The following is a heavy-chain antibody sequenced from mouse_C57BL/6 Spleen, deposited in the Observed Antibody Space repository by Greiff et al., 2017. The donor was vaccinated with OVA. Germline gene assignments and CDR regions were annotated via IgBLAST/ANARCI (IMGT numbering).Heavy chain of an antibody. J-gene: IGHJ4*01. D-gene: IGHD1-1*01. CDR3: ARGATGVATKEAMDD. CDR1: GYTFTSYW. CDR2: IDPSDGET. Sequence: QVHVQQPGAELVRPGSSVKLSCKASGYTFTSYWMHWVKQRPIQGLEWIGNIDPSDGETHYNQKFKDKATLTVDKSSSTAYMQLSSLTSEDSAVYDGARGATGVATKEAMDDWGKGTSVTVSS. V-gene: IGHV1-52*01.